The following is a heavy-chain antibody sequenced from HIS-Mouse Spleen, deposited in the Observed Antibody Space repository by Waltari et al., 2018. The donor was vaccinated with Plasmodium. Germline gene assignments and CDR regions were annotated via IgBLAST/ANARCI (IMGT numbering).Heavy chain of an antibody. CDR2: ISAYNGNT. J-gene: IGHJ4*02. CDR3: ARDRRSDSSGYYWGNY. V-gene: IGHV1-18*01. CDR1: GYTFPSYG. Sequence: QVQLVQSGAEVKKPGASVKVSCKASGYTFPSYGLSWVRQAPGQGLEWMGWISAYNGNTNYAQKLQGRVTMTTDTSTSTAYMELRSLRSDDTAVYYCARDRRSDSSGYYWGNYWGQGTLVTVSS. D-gene: IGHD3-22*01.